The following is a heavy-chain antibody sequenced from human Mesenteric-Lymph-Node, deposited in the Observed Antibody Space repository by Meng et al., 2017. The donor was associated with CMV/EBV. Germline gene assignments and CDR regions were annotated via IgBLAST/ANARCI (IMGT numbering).Heavy chain of an antibody. CDR2: INSDGSST. J-gene: IGHJ3*02. Sequence: GGSLRLSCAASGFTFSSYWMHWVRQAPGKGLVWVSRINSDGSSTSYADSVKGRFTISRDNAKNTLYLQMISLRAEDTAVYYCAREAPIIAAFDIWGQGTMVTVSS. V-gene: IGHV3-74*01. D-gene: IGHD2-21*01. CDR3: AREAPIIAAFDI. CDR1: GFTFSSYW.